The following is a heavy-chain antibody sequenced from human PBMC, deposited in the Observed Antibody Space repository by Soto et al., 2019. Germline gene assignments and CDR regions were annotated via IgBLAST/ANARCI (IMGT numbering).Heavy chain of an antibody. CDR3: ARARGLLLDY. J-gene: IGHJ4*02. CDR2: ISYDGSNK. Sequence: QVQLVESGGGVVQPGRSLRLSYAASGFTFSSYAMHWVRQAPGKGLEWVAVISYDGSNKYYADSVKGRFTISRDISKNTLYLQMNSLRADDTAVYYCARARGLLLDYWGQGTLVTVSS. CDR1: GFTFSSYA. D-gene: IGHD5-12*01. V-gene: IGHV3-30-3*01.